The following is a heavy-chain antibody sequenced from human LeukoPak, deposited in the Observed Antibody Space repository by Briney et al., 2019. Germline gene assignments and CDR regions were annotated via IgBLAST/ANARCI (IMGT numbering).Heavy chain of an antibody. V-gene: IGHV4-34*01. CDR2: INHSGST. D-gene: IGHD2-15*01. Sequence: SETLSLTCAVYGGSFSGYYWSWIRQPPGKGLEWIGEINHSGSTNYNPSLKSRVTISVDTSKNQFSLKLSSVTAADTAVYYCARGRSPGGKELDYWGQGILVTVSS. CDR3: ARGRSPGGKELDY. CDR1: GGSFSGYY. J-gene: IGHJ4*02.